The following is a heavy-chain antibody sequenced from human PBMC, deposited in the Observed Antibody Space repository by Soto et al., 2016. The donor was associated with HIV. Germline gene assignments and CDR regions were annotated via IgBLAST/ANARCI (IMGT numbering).Heavy chain of an antibody. CDR3: ASPTEGGLSGYYFPILEY. V-gene: IGHV3-30*04. CDR2: IASDGNNK. J-gene: IGHJ4*02. CDR1: GFPFSTYP. Sequence: QVQLVESGGGVVQPGRSLRLSCAASGFPFSTYPLHWVRQAPGKGLEWLAVIASDGNNKNSADSVKGRFSISRDNSNSTLYLQMNSLRPEDTAVYYCASPTEGGLSGYYFPILEYWGQGILVIVSS. D-gene: IGHD3-22*01.